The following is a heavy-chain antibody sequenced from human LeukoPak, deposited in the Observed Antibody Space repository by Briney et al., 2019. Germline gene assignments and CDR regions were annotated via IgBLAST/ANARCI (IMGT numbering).Heavy chain of an antibody. D-gene: IGHD4-17*01. J-gene: IGHJ6*03. CDR1: GGSISSDY. V-gene: IGHV4-59*08. CDR3: AKKGRTYTDYGGYYDYMDV. Sequence: PSETLSLTCTVSGGSISSDYWTWIRQPPGKGLEWIGYIYHSGSTKYNPSLKSRVTISVATSKNQFSLNLRSVTATDTAVYYCAKKGRTYTDYGGYYDYMDVWGKGTRVTVS. CDR2: IYHSGST.